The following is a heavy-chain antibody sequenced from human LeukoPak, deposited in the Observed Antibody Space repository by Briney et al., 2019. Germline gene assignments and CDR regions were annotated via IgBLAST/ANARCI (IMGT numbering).Heavy chain of an antibody. CDR1: GFTFSSYS. Sequence: GGSLRLSCAASGFTFSSYSMNWVRQAPGKGLEWVSSISSSSSYIYYTDSVKGRFTISRDNAKNSLYLQMNSLRAEDTAVYYCARDGGSGSYPHYFDYWGQGTLVTVSS. D-gene: IGHD1-26*01. V-gene: IGHV3-21*04. J-gene: IGHJ4*02. CDR3: ARDGGSGSYPHYFDY. CDR2: ISSSSSYI.